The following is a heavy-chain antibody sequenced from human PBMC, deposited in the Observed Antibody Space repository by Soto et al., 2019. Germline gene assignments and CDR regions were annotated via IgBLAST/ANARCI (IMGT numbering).Heavy chain of an antibody. Sequence: ASVKVSCKASGHTFNNYGFSWVRQAPGQGLEWLGWISVYNGRTHYAQKVQGRVTMTTDTSTNTVYMELRSLTSDDTAVYYCARDPSDFVWGSNNNWFDPWRQGTPVTVSS. V-gene: IGHV1-18*01. D-gene: IGHD3-16*01. CDR1: GHTFNNYG. CDR3: ARDPSDFVWGSNNNWFDP. J-gene: IGHJ5*02. CDR2: ISVYNGRT.